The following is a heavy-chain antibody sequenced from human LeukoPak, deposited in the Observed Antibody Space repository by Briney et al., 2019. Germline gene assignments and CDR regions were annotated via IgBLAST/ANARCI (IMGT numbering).Heavy chain of an antibody. CDR2: ISNSAITI. Sequence: GGSLRLSCAASGFIFSNYEMTWVRQAPGKGLEWISYISNSAITIYYADSVKGRFTISRDNAKNSLYLQMNSLRAEDTAVYYCTRAPLFGQYQPDHWGQGTLVTVSS. CDR3: TRAPLFGQYQPDH. V-gene: IGHV3-48*03. CDR1: GFIFSNYE. D-gene: IGHD2-2*01. J-gene: IGHJ5*02.